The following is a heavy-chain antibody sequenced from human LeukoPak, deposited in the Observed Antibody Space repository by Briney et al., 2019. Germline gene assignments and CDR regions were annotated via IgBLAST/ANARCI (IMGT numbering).Heavy chain of an antibody. CDR2: ISAYNGNT. D-gene: IGHD4-17*01. J-gene: IGHJ3*02. V-gene: IGHV1-18*01. CDR3: ARDAFDYGDYSGDAFDI. Sequence: ASAKVSCKASGYTFTSYGISWVRQAPGQGLEWMGWISAYNGNTNYAQKLQGRVTMTTDTSTSTAYMELRSLRSDDTAVYYCARDAFDYGDYSGDAFDIWGQGTMVTVSS. CDR1: GYTFTSYG.